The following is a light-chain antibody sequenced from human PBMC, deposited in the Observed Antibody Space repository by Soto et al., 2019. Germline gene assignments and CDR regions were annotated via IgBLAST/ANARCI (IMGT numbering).Light chain of an antibody. CDR3: QQYSDNWT. V-gene: IGKV1-5*03. J-gene: IGKJ1*01. Sequence: DIQMTQSPSTLSASVGDRVTITCRASQSISNWLAWYQQKPGTAPNLLIYKASTLKSGVPSRCSGSGSGTEFTLTISRLXAXXXXTYYCQQYSDNWTFGQGTKVEIK. CDR1: QSISNW. CDR2: KAS.